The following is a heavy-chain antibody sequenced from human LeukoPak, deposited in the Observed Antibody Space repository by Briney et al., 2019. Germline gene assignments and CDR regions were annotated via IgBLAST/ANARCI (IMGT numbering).Heavy chain of an antibody. D-gene: IGHD1-26*01. Sequence: GGSLRLSCVASGFTFSNYWMTWVRQAPGKGLEWVANIKPDGSEKHFVDSVKGRFTISRDNAKNSLYLQMNSLRDEDTAVYYCARDGRWELLPFGMDVWGQGTTVIVSS. CDR1: GFTFSNYW. V-gene: IGHV3-7*01. CDR2: IKPDGSEK. CDR3: ARDGRWELLPFGMDV. J-gene: IGHJ6*02.